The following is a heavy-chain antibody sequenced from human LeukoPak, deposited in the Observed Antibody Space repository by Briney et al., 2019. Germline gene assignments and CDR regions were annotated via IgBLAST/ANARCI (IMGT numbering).Heavy chain of an antibody. CDR3: ARGFRVITVAGFDY. CDR1: GFTFSDYY. J-gene: IGHJ4*02. CDR2: ISSSSSYT. V-gene: IGHV3-11*06. Sequence: PGGSLRLSCAASGFTFSDYYMSWIRQAPGKGLEWVSYISSSSSYTNYADSVKGRFTISRDNAKNTLYLQMDSLRAEDTAVYYCARGFRVITVAGFDYWGQGTLVTVSS. D-gene: IGHD6-19*01.